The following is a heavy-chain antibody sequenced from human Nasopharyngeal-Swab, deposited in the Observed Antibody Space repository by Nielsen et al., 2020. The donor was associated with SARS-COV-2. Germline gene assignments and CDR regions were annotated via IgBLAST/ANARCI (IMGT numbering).Heavy chain of an antibody. CDR3: TIIPLDILTGYYQYYFDY. J-gene: IGHJ4*02. D-gene: IGHD3-9*01. CDR2: IKSKTDGGTT. CDR1: GFTFSNAW. Sequence: GESLKISWAASGFTFSNAWMSWVRQAPGKGLEWVGRIKSKTDGGTTDYAAPVKGRFTISRDDSKNTLYLQMNSLKTEDTAVYYCTIIPLDILTGYYQYYFDYWGQGTLVTVSS. V-gene: IGHV3-15*01.